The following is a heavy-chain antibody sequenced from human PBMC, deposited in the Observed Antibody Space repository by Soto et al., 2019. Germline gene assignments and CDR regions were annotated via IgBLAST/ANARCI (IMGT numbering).Heavy chain of an antibody. D-gene: IGHD3-9*01. V-gene: IGHV3-30-3*01. CDR2: ISYDGNTQ. J-gene: IGHJ4*02. CDR1: GFIFSGYA. CDR3: AKETNAYEINF. Sequence: QVQLVESGGGVVQPGGSLRLSCAASGFIFSGYAMHWVRQAPGKGLEWVAVISYDGNTQYYADSVKGRFTVPRDNSNNILYVEMNNLRDEDTAMYYCAKETNAYEINFWGQGTLVTVSP.